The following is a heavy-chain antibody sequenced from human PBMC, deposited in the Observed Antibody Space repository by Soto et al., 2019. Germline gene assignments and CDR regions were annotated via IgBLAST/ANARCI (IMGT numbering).Heavy chain of an antibody. D-gene: IGHD2-21*02. CDR2: ISYSGST. Sequence: SEPLSLTCTVTGDSLSRRSYYWGWIRPPPGKGLAWRGSISYSGSTYNNPSLRSRVSMSLNTSKDQVSLKRKSGTAADTALYFCARRRTSVVTQDYFEVWGPGSLVTVAS. CDR1: GDSLSRRSYY. J-gene: IGHJ4*02. CDR3: ARRRTSVVTQDYFEV. V-gene: IGHV4-39*01.